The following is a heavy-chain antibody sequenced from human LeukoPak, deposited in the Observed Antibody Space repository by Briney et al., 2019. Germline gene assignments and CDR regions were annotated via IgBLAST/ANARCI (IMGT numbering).Heavy chain of an antibody. CDR1: GGSISSSSYY. CDR3: ARWNNDWYYFDY. J-gene: IGHJ4*02. D-gene: IGHD1/OR15-1a*01. V-gene: IGHV4-39*07. CDR2: IYYSGST. Sequence: SGTLSLTCTVSGGSISSSSYYWGWIRQPPGKGLEWIGSIYYSGSTYYNPSLKSRVTVSVDTSKNQFSLKLSSVTAADSAVYYCARWNNDWYYFDYWGRGTLVTVSS.